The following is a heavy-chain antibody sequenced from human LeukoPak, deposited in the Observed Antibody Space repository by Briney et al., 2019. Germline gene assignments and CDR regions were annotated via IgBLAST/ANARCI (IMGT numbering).Heavy chain of an antibody. CDR2: IIPMFGTA. Sequence: SVKVSCKASGGTLSSYEISWVRQAPGQGLEWMGGIIPMFGTAKYAQKFQGRVTITTDKSTSTAYMELSSLRSEDTAVYYCASGTTDIVVVPATLRNYYFDYWGQGTLVTVSS. V-gene: IGHV1-69*05. D-gene: IGHD2-2*01. CDR1: GGTLSSYE. J-gene: IGHJ4*02. CDR3: ASGTTDIVVVPATLRNYYFDY.